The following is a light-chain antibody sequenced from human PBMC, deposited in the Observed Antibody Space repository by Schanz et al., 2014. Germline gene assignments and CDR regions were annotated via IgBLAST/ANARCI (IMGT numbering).Light chain of an antibody. CDR2: GAS. V-gene: IGKV1-5*03. CDR3: QQANGFPIT. J-gene: IGKJ5*01. Sequence: DIQMTQSPSTLSASVGDRVTITCRASQSIRVWLAWYQQKPGKAPKLLIYGASTSENGVPSRFSGSGSGTEFTLTISSLQPEDFATYYCQQANGFPITFGQGTRLEIK. CDR1: QSIRVW.